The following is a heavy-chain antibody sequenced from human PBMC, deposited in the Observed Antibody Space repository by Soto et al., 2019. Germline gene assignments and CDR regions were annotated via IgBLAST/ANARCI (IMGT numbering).Heavy chain of an antibody. Sequence: QPWGSLILSCAASVFPFSRYAMSWVRQAPGKGLEWVSAISGSGGSTYYADSVKGRFTISRDNSKNTLYLQMNSLRAEDTAVYYCAKDTSNSPPNWFDPWGQGTLVTVSS. J-gene: IGHJ5*02. D-gene: IGHD4-4*01. CDR2: ISGSGGST. CDR3: AKDTSNSPPNWFDP. CDR1: VFPFSRYA. V-gene: IGHV3-23*01.